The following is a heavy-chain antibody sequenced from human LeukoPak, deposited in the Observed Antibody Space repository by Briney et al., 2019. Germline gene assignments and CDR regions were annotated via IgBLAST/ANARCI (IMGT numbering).Heavy chain of an antibody. CDR2: ISGSGGGT. J-gene: IGHJ6*03. Sequence: SGGSLRLSCAASGFTFSSYAMSWVRQAPGKGLEWVSAISGSGGGTNYADSVKGRFTISRDNSKNTLYLQMNSLRAEDTAVYYCAKDDSWNYYYYMDVWGKGTTVTDSS. D-gene: IGHD2-21*01. CDR1: GFTFSSYA. V-gene: IGHV3-23*01. CDR3: AKDDSWNYYYYMDV.